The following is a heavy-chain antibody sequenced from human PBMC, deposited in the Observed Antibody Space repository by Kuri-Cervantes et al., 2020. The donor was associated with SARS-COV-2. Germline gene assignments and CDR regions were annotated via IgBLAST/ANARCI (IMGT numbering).Heavy chain of an antibody. Sequence: ESLKISCTVSGGSISSYYWSWIRQPAGKGLEWIGRIYPSGSTNYNPYLKSRVTMSVDTSKNKLSLKLSSVTAADTAVYYCARYDYGDYVDAFDIWGQGTMVTVSS. D-gene: IGHD4-17*01. CDR1: GGSISSYY. CDR2: IYPSGST. CDR3: ARYDYGDYVDAFDI. V-gene: IGHV4-4*07. J-gene: IGHJ3*02.